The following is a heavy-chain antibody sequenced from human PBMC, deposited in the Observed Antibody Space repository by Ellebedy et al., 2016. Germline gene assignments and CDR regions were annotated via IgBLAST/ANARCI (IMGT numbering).Heavy chain of an antibody. Sequence: GGSLRLSCAASGFTVSGNYMSWVRQAPGKGLEWVSTLYSGGTILYADSVKGRFTISRDHSKNTLYLQMNSLTVDDTAVYYCAKGNAIPGPEPLDFWGQGTLVTVSS. CDR3: AKGNAIPGPEPLDF. CDR2: LYSGGTI. V-gene: IGHV3-66*01. CDR1: GFTVSGNY. D-gene: IGHD1-14*01. J-gene: IGHJ4*02.